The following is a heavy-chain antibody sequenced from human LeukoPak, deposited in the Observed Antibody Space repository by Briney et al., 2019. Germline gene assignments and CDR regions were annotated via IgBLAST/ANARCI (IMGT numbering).Heavy chain of an antibody. CDR1: GNTLTSYD. CDR2: MNPNSGDT. CDR3: ARGPRAKPYIDY. J-gene: IGHJ4*02. V-gene: IGHV1-8*01. Sequence: ASVKVSCKASGNTLTSYDVNWVRQATGQGLEWMGYMNPNSGDTGYAQKFQDRVTMTRNTSISTDYMELSSLRSEDTAVYYCARGPRAKPYIDYWGQGTLVTVSS.